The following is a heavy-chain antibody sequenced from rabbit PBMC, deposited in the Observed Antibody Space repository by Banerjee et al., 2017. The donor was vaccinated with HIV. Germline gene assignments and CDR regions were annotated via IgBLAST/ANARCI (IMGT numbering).Heavy chain of an antibody. J-gene: IGHJ6*01. D-gene: IGHD2-1*01. Sequence: QSLEESGGDLVKPGASLTLTCTASGFSFSSSYYMCWVRQAPGKGLEWIGYIDPVFGSTYYATWVNGRFTIANNNAQNTVDLQMNSLTAADTATYFCVRFASLNDLWGPGTLVTVS. V-gene: IGHV1S40*01. CDR1: GFSFSSSYY. CDR2: IDPVFGST. CDR3: VRFASLNDL.